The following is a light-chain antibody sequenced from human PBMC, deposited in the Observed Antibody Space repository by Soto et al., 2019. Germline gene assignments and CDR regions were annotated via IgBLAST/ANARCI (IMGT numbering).Light chain of an antibody. V-gene: IGKV3-15*01. CDR1: QSVSSN. CDR2: GAS. J-gene: IGKJ2*01. CDR3: QQYNNWPPMYT. Sequence: EIVMTQSPATLSVSPGERANLSCRASQSVSSNLAWYQQKPGQAPRLLIYGASTRATGIPARFSGSGSGTEFLLNISGLQSQDFAVYYCQQYNNWPPMYTFGQGTKLEFK.